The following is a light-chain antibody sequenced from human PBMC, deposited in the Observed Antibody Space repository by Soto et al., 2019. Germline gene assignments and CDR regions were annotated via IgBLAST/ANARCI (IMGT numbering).Light chain of an antibody. CDR1: GATSD. CDR2: GNN. Sequence: SVLTQPPSVSGAPGQRVTISCIGATSDVHWYQHLPGTAPKLLIYGNNNRPSGVPDRFSGSKSGTSASLAITGLQAEDEADYYCQSFDSSLSALYVFGTGTQLTVL. V-gene: IGLV1-40*01. CDR3: QSFDSSLSALYV. J-gene: IGLJ1*01.